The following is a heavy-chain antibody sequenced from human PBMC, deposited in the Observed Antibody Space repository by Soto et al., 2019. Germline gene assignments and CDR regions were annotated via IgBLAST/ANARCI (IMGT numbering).Heavy chain of an antibody. CDR3: AKRYVPDG. CDR2: IGGSGGST. Sequence: EVQLLESGGVLVQPGGSLRLSCAASGLTFSSYAMSWVRQAPGKGLEWVSAIGGSGGSTYYADSVKGRFTISRDNSKNTLHLQMNSLRAEDTAVYYCAKRYVPDGWGKGTKVTVSS. D-gene: IGHD3-16*01. V-gene: IGHV3-23*01. CDR1: GLTFSSYA. J-gene: IGHJ6*04.